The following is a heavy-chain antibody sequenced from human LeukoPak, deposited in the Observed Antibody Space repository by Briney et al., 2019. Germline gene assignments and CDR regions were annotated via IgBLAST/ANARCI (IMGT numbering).Heavy chain of an antibody. J-gene: IGHJ4*02. CDR1: GYSLSSGYY. CDR2: VYHTGTT. CDR3: ASAHYEATGLGYYFKF. D-gene: IGHD2-8*02. V-gene: IGHV4-38-2*02. Sequence: SETLSLTCNVSGYSLSSGYYWGWIRQSPGKGLEWIGTVYHTGTTYYSPSLKSPLAISLDTSTNRFSLKLTSVTATDTAVYYCASAHYEATGLGYYFKFWGQGTLVSVSS.